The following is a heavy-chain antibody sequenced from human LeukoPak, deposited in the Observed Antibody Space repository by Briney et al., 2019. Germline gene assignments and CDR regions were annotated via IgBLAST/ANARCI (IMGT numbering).Heavy chain of an antibody. V-gene: IGHV4-59*12. Sequence: SETLSLTCTVSGGSISSYYWSWIRQPPGKGLEWIGSISYSGIDYYNPSLKSRVTISLDTSKNQFSLKLTSVTAADTAVYYCARESSGWPCNWFDPWGQGTLVTVSS. CDR3: ARESSGWPCNWFDP. CDR1: GGSISSYY. D-gene: IGHD6-19*01. J-gene: IGHJ5*02. CDR2: ISYSGID.